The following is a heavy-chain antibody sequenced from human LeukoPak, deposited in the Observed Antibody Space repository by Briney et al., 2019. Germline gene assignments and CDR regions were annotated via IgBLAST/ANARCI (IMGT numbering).Heavy chain of an antibody. Sequence: GASVKVSCRPLGSGSPNLVINWVRRPMGKGFSGWGWSSVYTGNTNYAQNLQGRVTMTTDTSTRTAYMDLRSLRSDDTAVYYCARDLIVGATLAGGHDALDIWGQGTMVTVSS. V-gene: IGHV1-18*01. CDR3: ARDLIVGATLAGGHDALDI. CDR1: GSGSPNLV. D-gene: IGHD1-26*01. CDR2: SSVYTGNT. J-gene: IGHJ3*02.